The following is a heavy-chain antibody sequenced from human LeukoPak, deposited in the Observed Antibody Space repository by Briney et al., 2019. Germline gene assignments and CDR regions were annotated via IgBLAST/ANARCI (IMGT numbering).Heavy chain of an antibody. V-gene: IGHV4-59*01. J-gene: IGHJ4*02. CDR3: AHTHSLYDFWSGYYDY. CDR1: GGSISSYY. CDR2: IYYSGST. Sequence: SETLSLTCTVSGGSISSYYWSWIRQPPGKGLEWIGYIYYSGSTNYDPSLKSRVTISVDTSKNQFSLKLSSVTAADTAVYYCAHTHSLYDFWSGYYDYWGQGTLVTVSS. D-gene: IGHD3-3*01.